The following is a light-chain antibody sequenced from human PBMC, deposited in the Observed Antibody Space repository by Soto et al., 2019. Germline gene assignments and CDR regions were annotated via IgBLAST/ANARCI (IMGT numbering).Light chain of an antibody. V-gene: IGKV3-20*01. CDR3: QQYGSSRT. Sequence: PNTPSLSSGERGPLSCRASQSVSSYLAWYQQKPGQAPRLLIYDASSRATGIPDRFSGSGSGTDFTLTISRLEPEDFAVYYCQQYGSSRTFGQGTKVDIK. J-gene: IGKJ1*01. CDR1: QSVSSY. CDR2: DAS.